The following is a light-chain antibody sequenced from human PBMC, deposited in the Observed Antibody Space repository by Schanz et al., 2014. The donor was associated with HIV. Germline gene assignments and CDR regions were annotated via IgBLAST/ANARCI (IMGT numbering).Light chain of an antibody. CDR2: GAS. Sequence: EIVMTQSPATLSVSPGDRATLSCTASQAVSSGQLAWYQQRPGQAPRLLIYGASSRATGIPDRFSGSGSGTDFTLTISGLEPEDFAVYYCQHYGSSFGPGTKVDIK. CDR1: QAVSSGQ. CDR3: QHYGSS. J-gene: IGKJ3*01. V-gene: IGKV3-20*01.